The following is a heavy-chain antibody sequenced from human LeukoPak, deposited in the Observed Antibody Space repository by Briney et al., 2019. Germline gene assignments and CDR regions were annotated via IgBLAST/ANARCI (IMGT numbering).Heavy chain of an antibody. V-gene: IGHV3-23*01. CDR2: ISSRGDST. CDR3: AKQKVGGTVIRDFDY. CDR1: GFTFSSYA. J-gene: IGHJ4*02. D-gene: IGHD1-26*01. Sequence: GGSLRLSCAASGFTFSSYAMNWVRQAPGKGLEWVSAISSRGDSTYYADSVKGRFTISRDNSKNTLYLQVDSLRVEDTAVYYCAKQKVGGTVIRDFDYWGQGTLAAASS.